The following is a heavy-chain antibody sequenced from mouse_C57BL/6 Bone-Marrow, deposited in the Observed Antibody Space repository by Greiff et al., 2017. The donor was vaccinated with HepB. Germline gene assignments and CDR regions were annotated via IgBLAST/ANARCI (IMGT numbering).Heavy chain of an antibody. J-gene: IGHJ3*01. CDR1: GYTFTSYG. V-gene: IGHV1-81*01. Sequence: VQLQQSGAELARPGASVKLSCKASGYTFTSYGISWVKQRTGQGLEWIGEIYPRSGNTYYNEKFKGKATLTADKSSSTAYMELRSLTSEDSAVYFCARHHYYGSSYGAYWGQGTLVTVSA. D-gene: IGHD1-1*01. CDR2: IYPRSGNT. CDR3: ARHHYYGSSYGAY.